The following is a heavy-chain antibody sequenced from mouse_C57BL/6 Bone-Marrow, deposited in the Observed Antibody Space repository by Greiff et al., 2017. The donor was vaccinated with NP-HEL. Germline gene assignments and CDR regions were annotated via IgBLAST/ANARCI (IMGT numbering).Heavy chain of an antibody. Sequence: QVQLQQPGAELVMPGASVKLSCKASGYTFTSYWMHWVKQRPGQGLEWIGEIDPSGSYTNYNQKFKGKSTLTVDTSSSTAYMQLSSLTSEDSAVYCCAIGGVWLSWYFGVWCAGTKVTVSS. J-gene: IGHJ1*01. D-gene: IGHD2-2*01. V-gene: IGHV1-69*01. CDR3: AIGGVWLSWYFGV. CDR2: IDPSGSYT. CDR1: GYTFTSYW.